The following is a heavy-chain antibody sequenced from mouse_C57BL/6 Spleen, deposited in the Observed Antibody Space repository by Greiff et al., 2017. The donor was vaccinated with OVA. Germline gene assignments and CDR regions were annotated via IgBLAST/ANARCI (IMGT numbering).Heavy chain of an antibody. Sequence: QLQQSGAELVRPGASVTLSCKASGYTFTDYEMHWVKQTPVHGLEWIGAIDPETGGTAYNQKFKGKAILTADKSSSTAYMELRSLTSEDSAVYYCTRDPYYGSTLRGYFDVWGTGTTVTVSS. CDR3: TRDPYYGSTLRGYFDV. J-gene: IGHJ1*03. CDR1: GYTFTDYE. D-gene: IGHD1-1*01. V-gene: IGHV1-15*01. CDR2: IDPETGGT.